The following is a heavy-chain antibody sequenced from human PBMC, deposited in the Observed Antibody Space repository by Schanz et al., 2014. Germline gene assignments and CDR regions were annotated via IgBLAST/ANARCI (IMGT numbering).Heavy chain of an antibody. V-gene: IGHV1-2*02. CDR1: GYTFTGYY. CDR2: INPNSGGT. Sequence: QVQLLQSGAEVKKPGASVKVSCKASGYTFTGYYMHWVRQAPGQGLEWMGRINPNSGGTNYAQKFQGRVTMTRDTSISTAYMEVSSLRSDDTAVYYCARELRLEYYFDYWGQGTQVTVSS. CDR3: ARELRLEYYFDY. J-gene: IGHJ4*02. D-gene: IGHD4-17*01.